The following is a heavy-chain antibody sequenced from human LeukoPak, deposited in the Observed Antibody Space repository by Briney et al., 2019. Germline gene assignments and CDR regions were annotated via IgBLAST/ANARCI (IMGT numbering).Heavy chain of an antibody. D-gene: IGHD3-3*01. Sequence: GGSLRLSCAASGFTFSNYWMHWVRQAPGKGLVWVSRINSDGNSTSYADSAKGRFTISRDNAKNTLYLQINSLRAEDTAVYYCARDWSYDFWSGYYMEDWGQGTLVTVSS. V-gene: IGHV3-74*01. CDR1: GFTFSNYW. CDR2: INSDGNST. J-gene: IGHJ4*02. CDR3: ARDWSYDFWSGYYMED.